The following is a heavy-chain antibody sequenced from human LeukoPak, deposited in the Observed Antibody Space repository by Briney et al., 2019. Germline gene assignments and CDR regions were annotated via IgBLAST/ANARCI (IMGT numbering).Heavy chain of an antibody. Sequence: GGSPRLSCAASGFTFSSYSMNWVRQAPGKGLEWVSYISSSSSTIYYADSVKGRFTISRDNAKNSLYLQMNSLRAEDTAVYYCARDPNYDILTGYRNNAFDIWGQGTMVTVSS. V-gene: IGHV3-48*01. CDR1: GFTFSSYS. CDR2: ISSSSSTI. CDR3: ARDPNYDILTGYRNNAFDI. J-gene: IGHJ3*02. D-gene: IGHD3-9*01.